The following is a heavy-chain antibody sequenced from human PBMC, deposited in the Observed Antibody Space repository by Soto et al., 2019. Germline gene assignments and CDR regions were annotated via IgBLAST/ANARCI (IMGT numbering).Heavy chain of an antibody. V-gene: IGHV4-34*01. Sequence: QVQLQQSGAGLLKPSETLSLTCAVYGGSLSRFYWSWIRQAPGQGLEWIGEVDRRGVTTYRPSLKSRVTISIDTSKNQISLLLTSVTAADTALYYCARGQRADYYESGNYIFDYYIDVWGEGTTVTVSS. D-gene: IGHD3-10*01. J-gene: IGHJ6*04. CDR1: GGSLSRFY. CDR2: VDRRGVT. CDR3: ARGQRADYYESGNYIFDYYIDV.